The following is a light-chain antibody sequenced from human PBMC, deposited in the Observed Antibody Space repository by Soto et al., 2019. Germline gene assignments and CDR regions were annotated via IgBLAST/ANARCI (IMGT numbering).Light chain of an antibody. J-gene: IGKJ1*01. CDR2: RAS. V-gene: IGKV3-20*01. CDR1: LSVSSSA. CDR3: QYYGTSPQT. Sequence: EIVLTQSPGTLSLSPGERATLSCRASLSVSSSAIAWYQQKPGQAPRRLIYRASSRATGIPDRFSGSGSGTDFTLTISRLEPEDFAVYYCQYYGTSPQTFGQGTKVEIK.